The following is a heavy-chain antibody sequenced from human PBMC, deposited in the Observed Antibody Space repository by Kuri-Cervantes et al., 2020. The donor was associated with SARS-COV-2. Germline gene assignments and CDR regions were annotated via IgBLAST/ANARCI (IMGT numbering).Heavy chain of an antibody. CDR1: GFTFSSYA. V-gene: IGHV3-30-3*01. J-gene: IGHJ4*02. Sequence: GGSLRLSCAASGFTFSSYAMHWVRQAPGKGLEWVAVISYDGSNKYYADSVKGRSTISRDNAKNSLYLQMNSLRAEDTALYYCAKDIDTASVVVPAAINFDYWGQGTLVTVSS. CDR2: ISYDGSNK. D-gene: IGHD2-2*02. CDR3: AKDIDTASVVVPAAINFDY.